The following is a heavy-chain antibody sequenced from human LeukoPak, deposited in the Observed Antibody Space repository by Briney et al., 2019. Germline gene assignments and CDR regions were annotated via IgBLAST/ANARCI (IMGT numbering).Heavy chain of an antibody. CDR2: ISSSSSYI. V-gene: IGHV3-21*01. CDR3: AHYYGSGSSYDAFDI. J-gene: IGHJ3*02. D-gene: IGHD3-10*01. Sequence: GGSLRLSWAASGFTFSSYSMNWVRQAPGKGLEWVSSISSSSSYIYYADSVKGRFTISRDNAKNSLYLQMNSLRAEDTAVYYCAHYYGSGSSYDAFDIWGQGTMVTVSS. CDR1: GFTFSSYS.